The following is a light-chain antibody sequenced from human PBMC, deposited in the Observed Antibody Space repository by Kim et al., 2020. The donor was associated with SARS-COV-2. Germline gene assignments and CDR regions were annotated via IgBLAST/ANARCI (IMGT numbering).Light chain of an antibody. J-gene: IGKJ2*01. CDR2: WAS. CDR3: QQYYSTPYT. V-gene: IGKV4-1*01. Sequence: VMTQSPDSLAVSLGERATINCKSSQSVLYSSNNKNYLAWYQQKPGQPPKLLIYWASTRESGVPDRFSGSGSGTDFTLTISSLQAEDVAVYYCQQYYSTPYTFGQGTKLEI. CDR1: QSVLYSSNNKNY.